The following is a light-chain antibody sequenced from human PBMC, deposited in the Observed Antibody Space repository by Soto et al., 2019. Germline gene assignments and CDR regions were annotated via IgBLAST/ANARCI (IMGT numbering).Light chain of an antibody. V-gene: IGLV8-61*01. J-gene: IGLJ3*02. CDR2: NTN. CDR1: SGSVSANYY. Sequence: QTVVTQEASLSVSTGSTVTLTCGLSSGSVSANYYPSWYQQTPGQAPRTLIYNTNTRSSGVPDRFSGSILGNKAALTITGAQADDESDYYCVLYMGSGIWVFGGGTKVTV. CDR3: VLYMGSGIWV.